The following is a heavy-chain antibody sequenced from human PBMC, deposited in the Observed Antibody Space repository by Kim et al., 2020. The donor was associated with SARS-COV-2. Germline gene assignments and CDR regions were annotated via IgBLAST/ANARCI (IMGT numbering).Heavy chain of an antibody. J-gene: IGHJ4*02. Sequence: AQKLQGRVTMTTDTSTSTAYMELRSLRSDDTAVYYCARGYDSSGYYHFDYWGQGTLVTVSS. CDR3: ARGYDSSGYYHFDY. V-gene: IGHV1-18*01. D-gene: IGHD3-22*01.